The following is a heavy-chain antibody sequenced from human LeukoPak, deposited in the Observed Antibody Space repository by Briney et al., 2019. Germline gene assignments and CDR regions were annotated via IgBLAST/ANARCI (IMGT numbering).Heavy chain of an antibody. CDR1: GFSFSSYW. D-gene: IGHD2-2*02. J-gene: IGHJ4*02. CDR3: ARDNTYMFDY. Sequence: GGSLRLSCAASGFSFSSYWMNWVRQAPGKGLVWVAHINTDGRTTTYADSVMGRFTVARDNAKNTLYLEMNRLRAEDTAVYYCARDNTYMFDYWGQGTQVTVSS. CDR2: INTDGRTT. V-gene: IGHV3-74*01.